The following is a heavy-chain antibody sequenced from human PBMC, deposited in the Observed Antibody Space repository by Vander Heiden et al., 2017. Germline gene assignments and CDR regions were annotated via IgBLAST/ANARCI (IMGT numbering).Heavy chain of an antibody. J-gene: IGHJ4*02. Sequence: QFHLQESGPRLGEPSETLCLRFTVTGGYISGSNHDWGGIRQAAGERLEWIGNFYHRGRTYYNSSIKSRVTISVDTSKNQFSLMLTSVTAADTAFDYCASGYGAIDDWGQGQLVTVSS. CDR1: GGYISGSNHD. CDR3: ASGYGAIDD. D-gene: IGHD4-17*01. CDR2: FYHRGRT. V-gene: IGHV4-39*01.